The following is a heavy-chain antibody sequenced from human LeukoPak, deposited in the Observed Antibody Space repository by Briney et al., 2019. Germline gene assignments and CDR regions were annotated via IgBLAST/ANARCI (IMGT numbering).Heavy chain of an antibody. CDR1: GFTFSSYG. Sequence: PGGSLRLSCAASGFTFSSYGMHWVRQAPGKGLEWVAVIWYDGGNKYYADSVKGRFTISRDNSKNTLYLQMNSLRAEDTAVYYCARDEYYYDSSGYSRALDYWGQGTLVTVSS. D-gene: IGHD3-22*01. CDR2: IWYDGGNK. CDR3: ARDEYYYDSSGYSRALDY. J-gene: IGHJ4*02. V-gene: IGHV3-33*08.